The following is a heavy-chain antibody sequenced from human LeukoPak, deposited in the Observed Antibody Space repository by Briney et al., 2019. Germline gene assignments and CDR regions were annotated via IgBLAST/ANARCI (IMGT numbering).Heavy chain of an antibody. CDR1: GYSISSGYY. D-gene: IGHD3-10*01. J-gene: IGHJ4*02. CDR3: AREPHYYGSGSYDLSDY. V-gene: IGHV4-38-2*02. Sequence: SETLSLTCTVSGYSISSGYYWGWIRQPPGKGLEWIGSIYHSGSTYYNPSLKSRVTISVDTSKNQFSLKLSSVTAADTAVYYCAREPHYYGSGSYDLSDYWGQGTLVTVSS. CDR2: IYHSGST.